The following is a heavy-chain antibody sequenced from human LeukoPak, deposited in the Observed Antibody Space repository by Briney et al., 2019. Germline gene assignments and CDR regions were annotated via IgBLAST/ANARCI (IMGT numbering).Heavy chain of an antibody. CDR3: ARQTDSSWRAEYFQH. D-gene: IGHD6-13*01. Sequence: GGSLRLSCAASGFTFSSYSMNWVRQAPGKGLEWVSSISSSSSYIYYADSVKGRFTISRDNAKNSLYLQMNSLRAEDTAVYYCARQTDSSWRAEYFQHWGQGTLVTVSS. CDR2: ISSSSSYI. J-gene: IGHJ1*01. V-gene: IGHV3-21*01. CDR1: GFTFSSYS.